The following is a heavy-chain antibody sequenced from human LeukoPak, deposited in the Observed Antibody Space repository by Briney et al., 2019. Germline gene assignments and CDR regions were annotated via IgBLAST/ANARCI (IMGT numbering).Heavy chain of an antibody. J-gene: IGHJ3*01. CDR2: IYTTGNT. CDR1: GGSISGYY. CDR3: ARQSDSSGYYYLGAFDF. D-gene: IGHD3-22*01. Sequence: KPSETLSLTCTVSGGSISGYYWSWIRQPAGKGLEWIGRIYTTGNTNYNPSLKSRLTMSVDTSKNQFSLKLSSVTAADTAVYYCARQSDSSGYYYLGAFDFWGQGTMVIVSS. V-gene: IGHV4-4*07.